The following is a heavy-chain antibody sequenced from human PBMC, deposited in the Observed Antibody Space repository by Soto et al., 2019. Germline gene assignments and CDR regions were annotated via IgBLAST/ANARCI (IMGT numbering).Heavy chain of an antibody. D-gene: IGHD3-22*01. CDR1: GFTFSSYA. CDR2: ISGSGGST. V-gene: IGHV3-23*01. CDR3: AKKDSYYDSSGYYQHYAFDI. J-gene: IGHJ3*02. Sequence: GGSLRLSCAASGFTFSSYAMSWVRQAPGKGLEWVSAISGSGGSTYYADSVKGRFTISRDNSKNTLYLQMNSLRAEDTAVYYCAKKDSYYDSSGYYQHYAFDIWGQGIMVTVSS.